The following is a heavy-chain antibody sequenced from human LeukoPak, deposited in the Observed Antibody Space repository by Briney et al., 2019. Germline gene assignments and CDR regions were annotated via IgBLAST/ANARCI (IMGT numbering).Heavy chain of an antibody. Sequence: GGSLRLSCAASGFTFSSYAMSWVRQAPGKGLEWVSVIYSGGSTYYADSVKGRFTISRDNSKNTLYLQMNSLRAEDTAVYYCARSRLPTTVDYWGQGTLVTVSS. D-gene: IGHD4-17*01. CDR3: ARSRLPTTVDY. CDR1: GFTFSSYA. J-gene: IGHJ4*02. V-gene: IGHV3-53*01. CDR2: IYSGGST.